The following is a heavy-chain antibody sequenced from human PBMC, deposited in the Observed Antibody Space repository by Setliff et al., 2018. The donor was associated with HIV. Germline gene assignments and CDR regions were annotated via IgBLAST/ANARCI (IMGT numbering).Heavy chain of an antibody. V-gene: IGHV4-34*01. CDR1: GGSFSGYH. D-gene: IGHD3-3*01. J-gene: IGHJ4*02. CDR2: INHNGGT. CDR3: ARDGFWSGYIDY. Sequence: SETLSLTCAVYGGSFSGYHWNWIRQPPGKGLEWIGEINHNGGTNYNPSLKSRVTISVNTSKNQSSLKLRSVTAADTAMYYCARDGFWSGYIDYWGQGTLVTVSS.